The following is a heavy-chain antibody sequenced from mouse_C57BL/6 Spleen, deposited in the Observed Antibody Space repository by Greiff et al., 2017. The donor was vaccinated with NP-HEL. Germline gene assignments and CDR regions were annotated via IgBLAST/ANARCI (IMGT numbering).Heavy chain of an antibody. V-gene: IGHV1-26*01. Sequence: EVQLQQSGPELVKPGASVKISCKASGYTFTDYYMNWVKQSHGKSLEWIGDINPNNGGTSYNQKFKGKATLTVDKSSSTAYMELRSLTSEDSAVYYCARSAYYKDFDYWGQGTTLTVSS. J-gene: IGHJ2*01. CDR2: INPNNGGT. D-gene: IGHD2-12*01. CDR1: GYTFTDYY. CDR3: ARSAYYKDFDY.